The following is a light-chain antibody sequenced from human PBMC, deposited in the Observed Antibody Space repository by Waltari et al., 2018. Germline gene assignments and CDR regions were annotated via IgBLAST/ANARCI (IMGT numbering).Light chain of an antibody. J-gene: IGKJ2*03. Sequence: DIQMTQSPSSLSASVGDRVTITCRASQGISSWLAWYQQKPGKAPNLLIYNTSFLENGVPSRFSGSGSGTDFTLTINSLQPEDFATYYCQQYDSSPLSFGQGTKLEI. CDR2: NTS. V-gene: IGKV1-5*03. CDR1: QGISSW. CDR3: QQYDSSPLS.